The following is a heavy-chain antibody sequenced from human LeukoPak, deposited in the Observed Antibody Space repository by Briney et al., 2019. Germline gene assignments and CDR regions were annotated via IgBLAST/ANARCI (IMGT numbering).Heavy chain of an antibody. V-gene: IGHV3-7*03. Sequence: PGGSLRLSCAVSGFTISGFWMSWSRQAPGKGLEWVASINSDGSEGYYADVAKGRFTISRDNAKNSLYLQINSLRAEDTAVYYCARSSYSSSSSVWGQGTMVTVSS. J-gene: IGHJ3*01. CDR1: GFTISGFW. D-gene: IGHD6-6*01. CDR3: ARSSYSSSSSV. CDR2: INSDGSEG.